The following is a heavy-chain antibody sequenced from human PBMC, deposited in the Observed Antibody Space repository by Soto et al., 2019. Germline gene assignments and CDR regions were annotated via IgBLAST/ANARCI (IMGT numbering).Heavy chain of an antibody. V-gene: IGHV1-69*12. Sequence: QVQLVQSGAEVKKPGSSVKVSCKASGGTFSSYAISWVRQAPGQGLEWMGGIIPIFGTANYAQKFQGRVTITADESTSTDYMELSSLRSEDTGVYYCERDSPSYYGMDVWGQGTTVTVSS. CDR1: GGTFSSYA. CDR2: IIPIFGTA. CDR3: ERDSPSYYGMDV. J-gene: IGHJ6*02.